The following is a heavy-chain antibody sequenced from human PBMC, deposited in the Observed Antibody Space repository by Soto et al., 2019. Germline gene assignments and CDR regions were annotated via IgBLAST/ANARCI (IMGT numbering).Heavy chain of an antibody. CDR3: ALISGRRKDCDL. CDR1: NYIFGAFG. D-gene: IGHD1-1*01. Sequence: QGQLVQSGAEVKNPGASVKVSCKASNYIFGAFGITWVRQDPGQGLEWMGWITAYNGNTHYAEKFQDRVIMTADTSTSSAYMEVRSLTSDDTAVYYCALISGRRKDCDLWGQGTVVTVSS. V-gene: IGHV1-18*01. J-gene: IGHJ3*01. CDR2: ITAYNGNT.